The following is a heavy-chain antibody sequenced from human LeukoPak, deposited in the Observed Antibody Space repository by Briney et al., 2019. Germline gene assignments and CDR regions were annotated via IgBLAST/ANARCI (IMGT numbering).Heavy chain of an antibody. Sequence: PGGSLRLSCAASGFTFSSYSMNWVRQAPGKGLAWVSSISSSSSYIYYADSVKGRFTISRDNAKNSLYLQINSLRAEDTAVYYCARGRPMGADYWGQGTLVTVSS. V-gene: IGHV3-21*01. CDR2: ISSSSSYI. CDR3: ARGRPMGADY. J-gene: IGHJ4*02. D-gene: IGHD3-10*01. CDR1: GFTFSSYS.